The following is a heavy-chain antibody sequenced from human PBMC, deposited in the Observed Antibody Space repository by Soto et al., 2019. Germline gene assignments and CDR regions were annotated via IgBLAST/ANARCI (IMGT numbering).Heavy chain of an antibody. CDR1: GGSISSGDYY. CDR2: IYYSGST. J-gene: IGHJ4*02. V-gene: IGHV4-30-4*01. D-gene: IGHD2-15*01. Sequence: SETLSLTCTVSGGSISSGDYYWSWIRQPPGKGLEWIGYIYYSGSTYYNPSLKSRVTISVDTSKNQFSLKLSSGTAADTAVDYCATTGGEGYCSGGSCYDYWGQGTLVTVSS. CDR3: ATTGGEGYCSGGSCYDY.